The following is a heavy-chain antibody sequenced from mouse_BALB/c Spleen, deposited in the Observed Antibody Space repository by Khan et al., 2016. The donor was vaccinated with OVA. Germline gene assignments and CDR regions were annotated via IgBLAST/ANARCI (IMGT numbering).Heavy chain of an antibody. CDR1: GYTFSSYW. D-gene: IGHD2-2*01. V-gene: IGHV1-9*01. J-gene: IGHJ3*01. CDR2: IFPGSVST. Sequence: QVQLKQSGGDLMKPGASVKISCKATGYTFSSYWIEWVKQRPGHGLEWIGQIFPGSVSTTYNEKFKGKATFTADTSSNTAYMQLSSLTSEDSAGYYWSRGGYRGFAYWGQGTLVTVSA. CDR3: SRGGYRGFAY.